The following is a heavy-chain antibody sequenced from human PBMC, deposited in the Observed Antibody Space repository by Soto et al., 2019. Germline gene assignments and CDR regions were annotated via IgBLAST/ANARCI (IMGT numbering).Heavy chain of an antibody. D-gene: IGHD3-10*01. CDR2: ISGSGGST. V-gene: IGHV3-23*01. CDR1: GFTFSSYA. CDR3: AKGRSYYYGSGSYSFGDY. J-gene: IGHJ4*02. Sequence: HPGGSLRLSCAASGFTFSSYAMSWVRQAPGKGLEWVSAISGSGGSTYYADSVKGRFTISRDNSKNTLYLQMNSLRAEDTAVDYGAKGRSYYYGSGSYSFGDYWGQGTLVTVSS.